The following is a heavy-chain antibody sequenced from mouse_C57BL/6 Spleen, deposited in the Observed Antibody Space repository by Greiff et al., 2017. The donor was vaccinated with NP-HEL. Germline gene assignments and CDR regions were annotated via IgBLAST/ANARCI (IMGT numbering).Heavy chain of an antibody. CDR1: GYTFTSYW. J-gene: IGHJ2*01. Sequence: QVQLKQPGAELVKPGASVKLSCKASGYTFTSYWMQWVKQRPGQGLEWIGEIDPSDSYTNYNQKFKGKATLTVDTSSSTAYMQLSSLTSEDSAVYYCARGGNYYGSSWDYWGQGTTLTVSS. D-gene: IGHD1-1*01. CDR2: IDPSDSYT. CDR3: ARGGNYYGSSWDY. V-gene: IGHV1-50*01.